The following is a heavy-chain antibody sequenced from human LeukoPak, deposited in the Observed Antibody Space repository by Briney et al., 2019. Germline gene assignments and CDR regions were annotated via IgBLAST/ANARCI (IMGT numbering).Heavy chain of an antibody. V-gene: IGHV5-10-1*01. J-gene: IGHJ6*02. CDR2: IDPSDTFT. CDR3: ARGPNYYSYGMDV. Sequence: GESLKISCKSSGYNFTKYWITWVRQMPRKGVEWMGRIDPSDTFTNYSPSFQGHVTISVAKSITNAFLQWSSLKASDTAMYYCARGPNYYSYGMDVWGQGTTVTVSS. CDR1: GYNFTKYW.